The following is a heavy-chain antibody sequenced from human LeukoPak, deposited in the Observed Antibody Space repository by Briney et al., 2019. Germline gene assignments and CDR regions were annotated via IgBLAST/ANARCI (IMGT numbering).Heavy chain of an antibody. J-gene: IGHJ4*02. V-gene: IGHV3-11*01. CDR2: ISSSGSTI. CDR3: ASPEDYYDSSGYSDY. D-gene: IGHD3-22*01. Sequence: GGSLRLSCAASGFTFSDYYMSWIRQAPGKGLEWVADISSSGSTIYYADSVKGRFTISRDNAKNSLYLQMNSLRAEDTAVYYCASPEDYYDSSGYSDYWGQGTLVTVSS. CDR1: GFTFSDYY.